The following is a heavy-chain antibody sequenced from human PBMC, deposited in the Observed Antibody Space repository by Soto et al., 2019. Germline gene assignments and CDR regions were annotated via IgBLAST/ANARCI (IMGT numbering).Heavy chain of an antibody. CDR2: IKQDGSEK. V-gene: IGHV3-7*01. CDR1: GFTFSSYW. J-gene: IGHJ5*02. Sequence: PGGSLRLSCAASGFTFSSYWMSWVRQAPGKGLEWVANIKQDGSEKYYVDSVKGRFTISSDNAKNSLYLQMNSLRAEDTAVYYCARCGNYDFWSGYCNWFDPWGQGTLVTVSS. CDR3: ARCGNYDFWSGYCNWFDP. D-gene: IGHD3-3*01.